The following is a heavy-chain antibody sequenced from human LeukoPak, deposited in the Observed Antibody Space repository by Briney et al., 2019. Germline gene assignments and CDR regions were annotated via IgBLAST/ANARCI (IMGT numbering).Heavy chain of an antibody. Sequence: GASVKVSCKASGYTFTNYYMHWVRQAPGQGLEWMGIINPSGGSTSYAQKFRGRVTMTRDTSTSTVYMELSSLRSEDTAVYFCARVDAEGSGVKYFDYWGQGTLVTVSS. CDR1: GYTFTNYY. V-gene: IGHV1-46*01. CDR3: ARVDAEGSGVKYFDY. D-gene: IGHD3-10*01. CDR2: INPSGGST. J-gene: IGHJ4*02.